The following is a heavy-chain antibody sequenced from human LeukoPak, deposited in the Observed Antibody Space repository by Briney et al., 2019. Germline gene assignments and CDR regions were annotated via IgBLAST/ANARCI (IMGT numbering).Heavy chain of an antibody. D-gene: IGHD3-22*01. CDR2: ISGSDGGT. J-gene: IGHJ5*02. V-gene: IGHV3-23*01. CDR3: ARRDCDSIKCRGSNWFDP. CDR1: GFTFSSYS. Sequence: GGSLRLSCAASGFTFSSYSMNWVRQAPGKGLEWVSTISGSDGGTNYANSVKGRFTISRDNSKNTLYLQMNNLRAEDTAVYYCARRDCDSIKCRGSNWFDPWGQGTLVSVSS.